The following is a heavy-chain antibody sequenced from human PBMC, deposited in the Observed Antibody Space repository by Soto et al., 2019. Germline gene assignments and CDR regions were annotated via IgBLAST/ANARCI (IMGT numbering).Heavy chain of an antibody. Sequence: QVQLQQWGAGLLKPSETLSLTCAVNGGSFSGYYWSWIRQPQGRGQEWIGEINHSGRTNLNPSLKSRVSTSVDTSKNHFSLRLSSVTAADTAVYYCARGPRCINTSCSNDYYHFGLDVWGQGTTVTVSS. J-gene: IGHJ6*02. CDR1: GGSFSGYY. V-gene: IGHV4-34*01. CDR3: ARGPRCINTSCSNDYYHFGLDV. D-gene: IGHD2-2*01. CDR2: INHSGRT.